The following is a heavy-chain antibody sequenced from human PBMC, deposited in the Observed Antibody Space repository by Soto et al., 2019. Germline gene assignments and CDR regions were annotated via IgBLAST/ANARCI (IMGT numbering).Heavy chain of an antibody. D-gene: IGHD6-13*01. CDR1: GGTFSSYA. CDR2: IIPIFGTA. V-gene: IGHV1-69*01. J-gene: IGHJ6*02. CDR3: ASVGYSSSWYTNYYYYYGMDV. Sequence: QVQLVQSGAEVKKPGSSVKVSCKASGGTFSSYAISWVRQAPGQGLEWMGGIIPIFGTANYAQKFQGRVTITADESTSTAYMELSSLSSEDTAVYYCASVGYSSSWYTNYYYYYGMDVWGQGTTVTVSS.